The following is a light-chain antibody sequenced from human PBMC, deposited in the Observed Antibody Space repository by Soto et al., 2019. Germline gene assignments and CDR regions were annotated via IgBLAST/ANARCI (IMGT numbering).Light chain of an antibody. CDR1: SSDVGTYNL. CDR2: EGS. CDR3: CSFAVGSTLV. Sequence: QSALTQPASVSGSPGQSITISCTGTSSDVGTYNLVSWHQHHPGKAPKLLIYEGSTRPSGVSNRFSGSKSGNTASLTISGLQAEDEADYYCCSFAVGSTLVFGGGTKLTVL. J-gene: IGLJ2*01. V-gene: IGLV2-23*01.